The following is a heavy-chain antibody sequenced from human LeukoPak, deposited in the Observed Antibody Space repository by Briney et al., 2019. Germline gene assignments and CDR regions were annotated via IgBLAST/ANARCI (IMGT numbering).Heavy chain of an antibody. CDR3: ARGTLAAAGLFEY. CDR2: IYHSGST. D-gene: IGHD6-13*01. V-gene: IGHV4-59*01. J-gene: IGHJ4*02. Sequence: SETLSLTCTVSGGSISSYYWSWFRQPPGKRLEWIGYIYHSGSTDYNSSLKSRVTISVDTSKNQFSLKLNSVTAADTAVYYCARGTLAAAGLFEYWGQGNLVTVSS. CDR1: GGSISSYY.